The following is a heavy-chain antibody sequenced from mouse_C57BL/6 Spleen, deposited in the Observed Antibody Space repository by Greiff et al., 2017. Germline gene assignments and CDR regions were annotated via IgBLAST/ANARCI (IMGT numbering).Heavy chain of an antibody. CDR2: IDPETGGT. J-gene: IGHJ3*01. Sequence: VQLQQSGAELVRPGASVTLSCKASGYTFTDYEMHWVKQTPVHGLEWIGAIDPETGGTAYNQKFKGKAILTADKSSSTAYMELRSLTSEDSAVYYCTTGGMDGYDAWFAYWGQGTLVTVSA. CDR1: GYTFTDYE. V-gene: IGHV1-15*01. D-gene: IGHD2-2*01. CDR3: TTGGMDGYDAWFAY.